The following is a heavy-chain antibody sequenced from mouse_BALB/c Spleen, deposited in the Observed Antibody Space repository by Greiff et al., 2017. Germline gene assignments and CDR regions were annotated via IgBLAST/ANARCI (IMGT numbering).Heavy chain of an antibody. CDR3: ARDVYYGNYDAMDY. V-gene: IGHV2-9*02. D-gene: IGHD2-1*01. Sequence: VKVEESGPGLVAPSQSLSITCTVSGFSLTSYGVHWVRQPPGKGLEWLGVIWAGGSTNYNSALMSRLSISKDNSKSQVFLKMNSLQTDDTAMYYCARDVYYGNYDAMDYWGQGTSVTVSS. J-gene: IGHJ4*01. CDR1: GFSLTSYG. CDR2: IWAGGST.